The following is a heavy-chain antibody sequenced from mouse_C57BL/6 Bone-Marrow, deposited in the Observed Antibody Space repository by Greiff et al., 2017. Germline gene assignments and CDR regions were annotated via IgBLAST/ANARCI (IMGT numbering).Heavy chain of an antibody. CDR3: ARTTGVKDY. Sequence: QVQLQQSGAELARPGASVKMSCKASGYTFTSYTMHWVKQRPGQGLEWIGYINPSSGYTKYNQKFKDKATLTADKSSSTSYMQLSRLTSEDAAVYYCARTTGVKDYWGQGTTLTVSS. J-gene: IGHJ2*01. V-gene: IGHV1-4*01. CDR2: INPSSGYT. D-gene: IGHD1-1*01. CDR1: GYTFTSYT.